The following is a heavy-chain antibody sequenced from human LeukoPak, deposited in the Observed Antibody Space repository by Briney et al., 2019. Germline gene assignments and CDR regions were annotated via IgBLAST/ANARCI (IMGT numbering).Heavy chain of an antibody. D-gene: IGHD1-26*01. J-gene: IGHJ4*02. CDR3: AKWELYSGFYYIDY. Sequence: GGSLRLSCAASGFTFSSYLMTWVRQGPGKGLEWVANIKPDGSLIYYVDSVKGRFTISRDNAKNSLYLQMNSLRAEDTAVYYCAKWELYSGFYYIDYWGQGTLATVSS. CDR2: IKPDGSLI. CDR1: GFTFSSYL. V-gene: IGHV3-7*01.